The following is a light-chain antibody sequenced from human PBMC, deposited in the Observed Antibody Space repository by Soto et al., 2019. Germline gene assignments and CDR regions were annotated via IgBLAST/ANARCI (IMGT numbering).Light chain of an antibody. CDR1: QSININY. V-gene: IGKV3-20*01. J-gene: IGKJ1*01. CDR2: GAS. CDR3: QQYDNSPRT. Sequence: EIVLTQSPGTLSLSPGERATLSCRASQSININYLAWYQQKPGQGPRLLMYGASSRATGIPDRFSGSGYGTDLTRTISRLEPEDFGMYYCQQYDNSPRTCGQGTKVEIK.